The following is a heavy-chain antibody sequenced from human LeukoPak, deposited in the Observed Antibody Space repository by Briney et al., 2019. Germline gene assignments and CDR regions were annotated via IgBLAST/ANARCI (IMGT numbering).Heavy chain of an antibody. CDR2: IIPIFGTA. CDR1: GGTFSSYA. V-gene: IGHV1-69*01. Sequence: ASVKVSCKASGGTFSSYAISWVRQAPGQGLEWMGGIIPIFGTANYAQKFQGRVTITADESTSTAYMELSSLRSEDTAVYYCARGYYDILTGYRPPLWFDPWGQGTPVTVSS. J-gene: IGHJ5*02. CDR3: ARGYYDILTGYRPPLWFDP. D-gene: IGHD3-9*01.